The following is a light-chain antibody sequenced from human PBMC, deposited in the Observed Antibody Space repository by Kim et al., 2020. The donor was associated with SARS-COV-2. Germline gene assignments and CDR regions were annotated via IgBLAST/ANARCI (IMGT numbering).Light chain of an antibody. V-gene: IGKV3-15*01. CDR2: SAS. J-gene: IGKJ2*01. CDR1: QTVGSN. Sequence: EILLTQSPATLSVSPGERATLSCRASQTVGSNVAWCQQKPGQAPRLLIYSASTRATDVPVRFSGTGSGTEFSLTISSLQSEDVAVYSCHQYSRGPAYTFGQGTKLEI. CDR3: HQYSRGPAYT.